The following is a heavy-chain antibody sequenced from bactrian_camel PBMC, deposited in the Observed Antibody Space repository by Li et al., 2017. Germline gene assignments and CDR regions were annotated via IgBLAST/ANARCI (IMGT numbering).Heavy chain of an antibody. D-gene: IGHD1*01. CDR2: VDSDGTT. J-gene: IGHJ4*01. V-gene: IGHV3S55*01. CDR3: AMSPLECYLDSWSEDDFKY. Sequence: HVQLVESGGGSVQAGGSLRLSCVAPGDTDSGVSGSICMGWFRQAPGKEREGVAIVDSDGTTRYIDSVKGCFTISQDSAKAWLYLRMDSLALEDTGMYYCAMSPLECYLDSWSEDDFKYWGQGTQVTVS. CDR1: GDTDSGVSGSIC.